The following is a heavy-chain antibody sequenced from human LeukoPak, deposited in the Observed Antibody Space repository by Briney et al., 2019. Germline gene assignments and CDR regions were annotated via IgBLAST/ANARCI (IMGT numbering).Heavy chain of an antibody. D-gene: IGHD6-19*01. CDR1: GFTFSSYS. Sequence: GGSLRLSCAASGFTFSSYSMNWVRQAPGKGLEWVSVIGSSSTYMYSADSLKGRFTISRDNAKNALYLRMNSLRAEDTAVYYCARGKSSGWYAPDYWGQGTLVTVSS. J-gene: IGHJ4*02. V-gene: IGHV3-21*01. CDR3: ARGKSSGWYAPDY. CDR2: IGSSSTYM.